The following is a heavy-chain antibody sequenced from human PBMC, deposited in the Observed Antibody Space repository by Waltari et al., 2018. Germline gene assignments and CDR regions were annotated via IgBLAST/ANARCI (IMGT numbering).Heavy chain of an antibody. CDR3: AGHEWGLPGF. CDR2: IHYTGDT. V-gene: IGHV4-38-2*01. Sequence: QVQLQESGPGLVKPSETLSLTCGVSGYSITSAYWWAWFRQPPGKGLEWIASIHYTGDTKYSPSLKSRVTISADKSKNEVSLRLTSVTAADTAVYECAGHEWGLPGFWGQGTLVTVSS. J-gene: IGHJ4*02. CDR1: GYSITSAYW. D-gene: IGHD1-26*01.